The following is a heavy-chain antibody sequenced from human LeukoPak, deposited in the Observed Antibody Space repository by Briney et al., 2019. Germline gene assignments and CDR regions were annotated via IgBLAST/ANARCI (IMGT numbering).Heavy chain of an antibody. CDR1: GFNFSNYW. J-gene: IGHJ5*02. D-gene: IGHD3-10*01. CDR3: AKVGVRGVIFSVFAINWFDP. V-gene: IGHV3-23*01. CDR2: ISGSGGST. Sequence: PGGSLRLSCAVSGFNFSNYWMSWVRQAPGKGLEWVSAISGSGGSTYYADSVKGRFTISRDNSKNTLYLQMNSLRAEDTAVYYCAKVGVRGVIFSVFAINWFDPWGQGTLVTVSS.